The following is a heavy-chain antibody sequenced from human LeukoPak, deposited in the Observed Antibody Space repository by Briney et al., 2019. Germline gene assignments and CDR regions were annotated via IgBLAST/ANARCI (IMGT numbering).Heavy chain of an antibody. CDR2: LYYRGST. CDR3: ARDLRVGGSSGWYAFDV. D-gene: IGHD6-19*01. J-gene: IGHJ3*01. V-gene: IGHV4-59*01. Sequence: SETLSLTCTVSGGSISSYYWSWIRQPPGKGLEWIGYLYYRGSTTYNPSLKSRVTISIDTSKNQFSLKLSSVTAADTAVYYCARDLRVGGSSGWYAFDVWGQGTMVTVSS. CDR1: GGSISSYY.